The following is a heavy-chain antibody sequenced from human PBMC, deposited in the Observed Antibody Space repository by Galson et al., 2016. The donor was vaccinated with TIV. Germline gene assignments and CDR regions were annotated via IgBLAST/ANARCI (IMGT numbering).Heavy chain of an antibody. CDR1: TIHFSSFA. D-gene: IGHD3-3*01. CDR2: ISYDSTNT. V-gene: IGHV3-30*04. CDR3: ASPRHGGFLRFSMDV. Sequence: SLRLSCAASTIHFSSFAMHWVRQAPGRGLEWMAVISYDSTNTYYADSVKGRFTISRDNSKNILYLQMSSVRDEDTAVYYCASPRHGGFLRFSMDVWGQGTKVIVS. J-gene: IGHJ6*02.